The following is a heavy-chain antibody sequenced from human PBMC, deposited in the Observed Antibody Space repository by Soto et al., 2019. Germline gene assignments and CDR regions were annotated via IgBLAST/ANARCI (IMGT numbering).Heavy chain of an antibody. J-gene: IGHJ5*02. V-gene: IGHV4-59*01. D-gene: IGHD2-15*01. CDR1: GGSISSYY. Sequence: PSEPMSLTCTVSGGSISSYYWSWIRQPPGKGLEWIGYVYYSGSTNYNPSLKSRVTTSVDTSKNQFSLRLSSVTAADTAVYYGARVVVFGSGGSCYPGRFAPRGKRAPSTVSS. CDR3: ARVVVFGSGGSCYPGRFAP. CDR2: VYYSGST.